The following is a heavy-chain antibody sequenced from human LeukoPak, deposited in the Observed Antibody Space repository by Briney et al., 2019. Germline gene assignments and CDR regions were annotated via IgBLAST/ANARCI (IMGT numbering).Heavy chain of an antibody. CDR3: AREDARQLPRRSEF. Sequence: GGSLRLSCAASAFTFNYYAMTWVRHFPGKGREWISSISGGGETINYRGSLKGRFTVSRDNSEKTLFLQMNSLKAEDTAVYFCAREDARQLPRRSEFWGQGTLVTVSS. CDR2: ISGGGETI. CDR1: AFTFNYYA. D-gene: IGHD6-6*01. J-gene: IGHJ4*02. V-gene: IGHV3-23*01.